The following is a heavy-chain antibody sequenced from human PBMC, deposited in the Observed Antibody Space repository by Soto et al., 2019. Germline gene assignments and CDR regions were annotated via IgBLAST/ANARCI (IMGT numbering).Heavy chain of an antibody. CDR2: ITGDGSEK. D-gene: IGHD6-19*01. CDR1: GFTLSSYW. CDR3: ARCVGAVAGSN. V-gene: IGHV3-7*05. J-gene: IGHJ1*01. Sequence: EVQLVESGGGLVQPGGSLRLSCVASGFTLSSYWMSWVRQAPGKGPEWVANITGDGSEKYYADSVKGRFTISSDNAKNSLLLEMNSLRAEDTALYYCARCVGAVAGSNLGQGTLVTVSS.